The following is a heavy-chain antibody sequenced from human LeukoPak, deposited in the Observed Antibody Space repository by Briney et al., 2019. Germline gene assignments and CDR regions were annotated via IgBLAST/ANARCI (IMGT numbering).Heavy chain of an antibody. J-gene: IGHJ6*03. CDR3: AREYQLLYNCYYMDV. CDR2: ISSSSSYI. CDR1: GFTFSSYS. D-gene: IGHD2-2*02. Sequence: GGSLRLSCAASGFTFSSYSMNWVRQAPGKGLEWVSSISSSSSYIYYADSVKGRFTISRDNAKNSLYLQMNSLRAEDTAVYYCAREYQLLYNCYYMDVWGKGTTVTVSS. V-gene: IGHV3-21*01.